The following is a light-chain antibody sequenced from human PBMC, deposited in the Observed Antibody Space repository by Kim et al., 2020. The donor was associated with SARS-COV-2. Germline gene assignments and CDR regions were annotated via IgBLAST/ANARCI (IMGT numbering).Light chain of an antibody. CDR3: QQRGNWPPIT. Sequence: PGERATLSCRASQSVSTSLGWYQQKPGQAPRLLLYDVSNRAAGIPARFSGSGSGTYFTLTISSLEPEDSAVYYCQQRGNWPPITFGQGTRLEIK. CDR2: DVS. J-gene: IGKJ5*01. V-gene: IGKV3-11*01. CDR1: QSVSTS.